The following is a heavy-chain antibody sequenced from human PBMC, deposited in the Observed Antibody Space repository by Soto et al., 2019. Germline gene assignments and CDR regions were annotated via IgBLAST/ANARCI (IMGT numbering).Heavy chain of an antibody. CDR3: ARGRLAVTPMRRNWFDP. J-gene: IGHJ5*02. V-gene: IGHV4-34*01. CDR1: GGSFSGYY. Sequence: SETLSLTCAVYGGSFSGYYWSWIRQPPGKGLEWIGEINHSGSTNYNPSLKSRVTISVDTSKNQFSLKLSSVTAADTAVYYCARGRLAVTPMRRNWFDPWGQGTLVTVSS. CDR2: INHSGST. D-gene: IGHD6-19*01.